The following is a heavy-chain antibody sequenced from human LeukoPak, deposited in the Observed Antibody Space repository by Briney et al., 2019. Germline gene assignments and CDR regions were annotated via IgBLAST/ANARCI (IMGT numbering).Heavy chain of an antibody. V-gene: IGHV4-30-4*08. Sequence: SETLSLTCTVSGGSISSGDYYWSWIRQPPGKGLEWIGYIYYSGSTYYNPSLKSRVTISVDTSKNQFSLKLSSVTAADTAVYYCARGGNVYYYDSSGYGGGDYFDYWGQGTLVTVSS. J-gene: IGHJ4*02. CDR2: IYYSGST. CDR3: ARGGNVYYYDSSGYGGGDYFDY. D-gene: IGHD3-22*01. CDR1: GGSISSGDYY.